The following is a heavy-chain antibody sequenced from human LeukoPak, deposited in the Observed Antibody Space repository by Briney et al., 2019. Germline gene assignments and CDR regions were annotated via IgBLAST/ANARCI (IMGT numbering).Heavy chain of an antibody. J-gene: IGHJ6*03. CDR2: IRYDGSNK. D-gene: IGHD4-17*01. CDR3: AKDGTVSYYYYMDV. CDR1: GFTFSSYG. V-gene: IGHV3-30*02. Sequence: GGSLRLSCAASGFTFSSYGMHWVRQAPGKGLEWVAFIRYDGSNKYYADSVKGRFTISRDNSKNTLYLQMNSLRAEDTAVYYCAKDGTVSYYYYMDVWGKGTTVTISS.